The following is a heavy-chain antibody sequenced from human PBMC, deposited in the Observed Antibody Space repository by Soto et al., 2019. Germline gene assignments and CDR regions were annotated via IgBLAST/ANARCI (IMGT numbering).Heavy chain of an antibody. Sequence: SETLSLTCIVSGESISSSSYYWGRIRQPPGKGLEWIGSIYYSGRTYYNPSFKSRVTISIDTSKNQFSLKLSSVTATDTAVYYCARQRTTVVTQAYFDHWGQGALVTVSS. CDR2: IYYSGRT. V-gene: IGHV4-39*01. J-gene: IGHJ4*02. D-gene: IGHD2-21*02. CDR1: GESISSSSYY. CDR3: ARQRTTVVTQAYFDH.